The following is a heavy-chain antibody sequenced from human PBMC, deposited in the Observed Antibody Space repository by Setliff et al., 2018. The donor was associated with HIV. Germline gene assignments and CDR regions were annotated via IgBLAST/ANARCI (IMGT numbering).Heavy chain of an antibody. CDR1: GGSINTYY. CDR3: ARGRGSY. D-gene: IGHD1-26*01. CDR2: IYYSGST. Sequence: SETLSLTCTVSGGSINTYYWSWIRQPPGKGLEWIGYIYYSGSTNYNPSLKSRVTISVDTSKNQFSLKLSSVTAADTAMYYCARGRGSYWGQGTLVTVSS. J-gene: IGHJ4*02. V-gene: IGHV4-59*08.